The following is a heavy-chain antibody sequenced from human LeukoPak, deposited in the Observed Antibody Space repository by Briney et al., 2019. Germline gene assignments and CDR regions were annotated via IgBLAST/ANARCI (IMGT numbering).Heavy chain of an antibody. J-gene: IGHJ4*02. Sequence: ASVKVSCKASGYTFTNNYLHWVRQAPGQGLEWMGWISAYNGNTNFAPKLQGRVTMTTDTSTSTAYMELRSLRSDDTAVYYCARDKNYYYDSSGYPGGHYFDYWGQGTLVTVSS. V-gene: IGHV1-18*04. CDR2: ISAYNGNT. D-gene: IGHD3-22*01. CDR1: GYTFTNNY. CDR3: ARDKNYYYDSSGYPGGHYFDY.